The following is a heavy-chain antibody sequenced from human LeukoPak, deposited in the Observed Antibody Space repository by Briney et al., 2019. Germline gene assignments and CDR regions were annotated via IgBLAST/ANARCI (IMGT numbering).Heavy chain of an antibody. V-gene: IGHV4-39*01. CDR2: IYYSGST. D-gene: IGHD3-22*01. Sequence: MPSETLSLTCTVSGGSISSSSYYWGWIRQPPGKGLEWIGSIYYSGSTYYNPSLKSRVTISVDTSKNQFSLKLSSVTAADTAVYYCARLGRYYYDSSGEPDYWGQGTLVTVSS. CDR3: ARLGRYYYDSSGEPDY. J-gene: IGHJ4*02. CDR1: GGSISSSSYY.